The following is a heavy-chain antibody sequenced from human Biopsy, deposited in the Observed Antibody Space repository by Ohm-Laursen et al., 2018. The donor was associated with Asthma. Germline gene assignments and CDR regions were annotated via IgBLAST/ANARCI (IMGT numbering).Heavy chain of an antibody. CDR3: ALSQDSGFDDHSPSWFDP. Sequence: TQTLTLTFSFPGFSLRTPGVGVGWIRQSPGKALEWLALIYWDDYNLFRPSLKRRLTITKDPSKNQVVLTMTKMDPVDSGTYYCALSQDSGFDDHSPSWFDPWGQGTLVTVSS. CDR2: IYWDDYN. CDR1: GFSLRTPGVG. D-gene: IGHD3-9*01. V-gene: IGHV2-5*02. J-gene: IGHJ5*02.